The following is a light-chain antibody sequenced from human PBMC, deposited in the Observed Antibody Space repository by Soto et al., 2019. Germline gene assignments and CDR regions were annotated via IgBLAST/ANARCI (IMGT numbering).Light chain of an antibody. CDR1: QGISSG. J-gene: IGKJ5*01. V-gene: IGKV1-13*02. CDR3: QQVNSYPIT. Sequence: AIQLTQSPASLSASDKDRVTITCRASQGISSGLAWYQQKPGKAPKLLIYDASSLESGVSSRFSGSQSGTDFTLTITSLQPEDFATYYCQQVNSYPITFGQGTRLEIK. CDR2: DAS.